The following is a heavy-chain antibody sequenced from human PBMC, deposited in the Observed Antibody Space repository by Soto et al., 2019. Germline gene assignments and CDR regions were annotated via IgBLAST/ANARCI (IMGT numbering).Heavy chain of an antibody. Sequence: GGSLRLSCAASGFTFSSYGMHWVRQAPGKGLEWVAVIWYDGSNKYYADSVKGRFTISRDNSKNTLYLQMNSLRAEDTAVYYCARSVGATGYFDYWGQGTLVTVSS. J-gene: IGHJ4*02. CDR3: ARSVGATGYFDY. V-gene: IGHV3-33*01. CDR2: IWYDGSNK. CDR1: GFTFSSYG. D-gene: IGHD1-26*01.